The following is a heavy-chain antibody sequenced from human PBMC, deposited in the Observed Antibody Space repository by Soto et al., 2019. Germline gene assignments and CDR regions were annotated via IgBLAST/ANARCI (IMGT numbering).Heavy chain of an antibody. CDR1: GGSISSSNW. Sequence: SETLSLTCAVSGGSISSSNWWSWVRPPPGKGLEWIGEIYHSGSTNYNPSLKSRVTISVDKSKNQFSLKLGSVTAADTAVYYCASRKYSGYDDAFDIWGQGTMVTVSS. D-gene: IGHD5-12*01. CDR3: ASRKYSGYDDAFDI. J-gene: IGHJ3*02. CDR2: IYHSGST. V-gene: IGHV4-4*02.